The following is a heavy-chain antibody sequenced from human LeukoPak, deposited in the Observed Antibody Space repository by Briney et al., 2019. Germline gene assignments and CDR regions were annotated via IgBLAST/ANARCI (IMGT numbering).Heavy chain of an antibody. Sequence: GESLRISCKGSGYNFSTYWIAWVRQMPGKGLEWMGIIYPGDSDTRYSPSFQGQVTISADKSISTAYLQWSSLKASDTAMYYCARYYYGSGRGANWFDPWGQGTLVTVSS. CDR1: GYNFSTYW. V-gene: IGHV5-51*01. CDR3: ARYYYGSGRGANWFDP. CDR2: IYPGDSDT. D-gene: IGHD3-10*01. J-gene: IGHJ5*02.